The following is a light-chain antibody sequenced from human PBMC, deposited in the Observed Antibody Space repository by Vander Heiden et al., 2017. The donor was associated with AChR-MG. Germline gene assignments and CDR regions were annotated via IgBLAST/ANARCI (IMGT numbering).Light chain of an antibody. CDR2: GAS. V-gene: IGKV3-20*01. J-gene: IGKJ2*01. Sequence: EMGLTQRPGILPLSPGEIATLSGRATQGVSRDYLAWYEQKGGQAPRLLIHGASSRATGIPDRLSGSGSGTEFTLTIIRWELEDVAVSYCKQDGNLPVYTFDKGTK. CDR1: QGVSRDY. CDR3: KQDGNLPVYT.